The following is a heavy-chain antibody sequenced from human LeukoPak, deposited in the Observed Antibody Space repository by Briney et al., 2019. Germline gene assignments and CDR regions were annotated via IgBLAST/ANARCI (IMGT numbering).Heavy chain of an antibody. D-gene: IGHD1-1*01. CDR3: VVNWNGDY. CDR2: ISNSGGST. V-gene: IGHV3-23*01. Sequence: GGPLRLSCAASGFNFSIYAMIWVRQAPGKGLEWVSAISNSGGSTYYADSVKGRFTISRDNSKNTLYMQMNSLRADDTAVYYCVVNWNGDYWGQGTLVTVSS. CDR1: GFNFSIYA. J-gene: IGHJ4*02.